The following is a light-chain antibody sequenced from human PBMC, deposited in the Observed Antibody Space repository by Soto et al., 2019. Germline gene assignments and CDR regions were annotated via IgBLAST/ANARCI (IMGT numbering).Light chain of an antibody. V-gene: IGLV2-8*01. CDR2: EVT. J-gene: IGLJ2*01. CDR3: SSYAGINNLI. CDR1: TFDVGGYNY. Sequence: QSALTQPPSASGSPGQSVTISCTGTTFDVGGYNYVSWYQQHPGNAPKLMIYEVTKRPSGVPHRLSGSKSGNTASLTVSGLQAVDEADYYCSSYAGINNLIFGGGTKLTVL.